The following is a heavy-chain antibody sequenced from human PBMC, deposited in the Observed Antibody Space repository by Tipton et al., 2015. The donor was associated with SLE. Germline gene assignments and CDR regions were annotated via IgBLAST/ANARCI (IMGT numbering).Heavy chain of an antibody. D-gene: IGHD3-3*01. J-gene: IGHJ3*02. Sequence: TLSLTCAVSGDSINSNHWWSWVRQPPGKGLEWIGEIYHGGTTNYNPSLKSRVSASLDTSKNQFPLKLNSVTAADTAVYYCARVRYYDFWTGLDAFDIWGQGTMVTVSS. V-gene: IGHV4-4*02. CDR2: IYHGGTT. CDR3: ARVRYYDFWTGLDAFDI. CDR1: GDSINSNHW.